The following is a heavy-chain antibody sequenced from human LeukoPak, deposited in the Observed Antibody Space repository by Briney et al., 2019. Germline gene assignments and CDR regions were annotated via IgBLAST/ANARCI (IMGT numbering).Heavy chain of an antibody. D-gene: IGHD2-21*02. Sequence: SETLSLTCTVSGGSISSGSYYWSWIRQPAGKGLEWIGRIYTSGSTNYNPSLKSRVTISVDTSKNQFSLKLSSVTAADTAVYYCAREQVTTLPYSYSYTDVWGKGTTVTVSS. CDR1: GGSISSGSYY. CDR3: AREQVTTLPYSYSYTDV. CDR2: IYTSGST. J-gene: IGHJ6*03. V-gene: IGHV4-61*02.